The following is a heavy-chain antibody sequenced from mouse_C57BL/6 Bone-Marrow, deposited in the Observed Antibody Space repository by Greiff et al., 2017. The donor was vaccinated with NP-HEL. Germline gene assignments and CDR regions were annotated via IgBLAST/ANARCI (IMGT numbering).Heavy chain of an antibody. J-gene: IGHJ3*01. Sequence: VKLMESGAELAKPGASVKLSCKASGYTFTSYWMHWVKQRPGQGLEWIGEIDPSDSYTNYNQKFKGKSTLTVDKSSSTAYMQLSSLTSEDSAVYYCASEPYDVAWFAYWGQGTLVTVSA. CDR1: GYTFTSYW. CDR2: IDPSDSYT. CDR3: ASEPYDVAWFAY. D-gene: IGHD2-12*01. V-gene: IGHV1-69*01.